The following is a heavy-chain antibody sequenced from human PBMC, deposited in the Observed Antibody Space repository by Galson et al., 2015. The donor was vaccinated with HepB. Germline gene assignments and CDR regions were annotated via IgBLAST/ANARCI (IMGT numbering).Heavy chain of an antibody. D-gene: IGHD3-9*01. CDR2: MNPNSGNT. V-gene: IGHV1-8*01. CDR3: ARASRASYYDILTGHPGRYGMDV. J-gene: IGHJ6*02. Sequence: SVKVSCKASGYTFTSYDINWVRQATGQGLEWMGWMNPNSGNTGYAQKFQGRVTMTRNTSISTAYMELSSLRSEDTAVYYCARASRASYYDILTGHPGRYGMDVWGQGTTVTVSS. CDR1: GYTFTSYD.